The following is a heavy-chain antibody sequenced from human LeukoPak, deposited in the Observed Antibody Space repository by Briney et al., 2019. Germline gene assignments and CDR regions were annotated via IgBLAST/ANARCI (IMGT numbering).Heavy chain of an antibody. D-gene: IGHD2-15*01. CDR1: GFTFSSYG. CDR2: ISSRSSTI. J-gene: IGHJ4*02. Sequence: SGGSLRLSCAASGFTFSSYGMNWVRQAPGKGLEWISYISSRSSTIYYADSVKGRSTISRDNAKNSLFLQMNSLRDEDTAVYYCARGCSGGSCFGGFDYWGQGTLGTVSS. V-gene: IGHV3-48*02. CDR3: ARGCSGGSCFGGFDY.